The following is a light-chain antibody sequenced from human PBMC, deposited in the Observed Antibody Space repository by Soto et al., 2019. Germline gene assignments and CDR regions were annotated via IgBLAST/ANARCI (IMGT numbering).Light chain of an antibody. Sequence: DIQMTQSPSSLSASVGDRVTITCRANQSISNYLNWYQQKPGKAPNLLIFAASSLQSGVPSRFRGSGSGTDFTLTISSLQPEDFATYYCQQANSFPWTFGQGTKVEIK. V-gene: IGKV1-39*01. CDR1: QSISNY. CDR2: AAS. CDR3: QQANSFPWT. J-gene: IGKJ1*01.